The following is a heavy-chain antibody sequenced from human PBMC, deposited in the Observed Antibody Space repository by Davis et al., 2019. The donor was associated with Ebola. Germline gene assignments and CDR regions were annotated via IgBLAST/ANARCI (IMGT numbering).Heavy chain of an antibody. D-gene: IGHD3-9*01. Sequence: ASVKVSCKASGYTFTSYDINWVRQATGQGLEWMGWMNPNSGNTGYAQKFQGRVTMTRNTSISTAYMELSSLRSEDTAVYYCATSILTGYYSLGWFDPWGQGTLVTVSS. CDR2: MNPNSGNT. V-gene: IGHV1-8*01. CDR3: ATSILTGYYSLGWFDP. CDR1: GYTFTSYD. J-gene: IGHJ5*02.